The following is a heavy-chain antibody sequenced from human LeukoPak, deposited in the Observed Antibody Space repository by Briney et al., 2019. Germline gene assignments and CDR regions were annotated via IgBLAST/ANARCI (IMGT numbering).Heavy chain of an antibody. V-gene: IGHV4-31*03. D-gene: IGHD3-22*01. J-gene: IGHJ4*02. Sequence: SETLSLTCTVSGGSISSGGYYWSWIRQHPGKGLEWIGYIYYSGGTYYNPSLKSRVTISVDTSKNQFSLKLSSVTAADTAVYYCARGEGFDDSSGNLLDYWGQGTLVTVSS. CDR3: ARGEGFDDSSGNLLDY. CDR1: GGSISSGGYY. CDR2: IYYSGGT.